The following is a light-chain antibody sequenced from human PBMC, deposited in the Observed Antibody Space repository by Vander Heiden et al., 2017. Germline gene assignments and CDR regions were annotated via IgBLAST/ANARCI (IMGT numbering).Light chain of an antibody. Sequence: DIQMTRSPSSLSASVGDRVTITCRASQSVTTSLNWYQQKPGKAPKLLMFGASSLQSGIPSRFSGSGSGTDFTLTITSLQPEDFATYYCQQSYRTPPTFGQGTRLQIK. CDR1: QSVTTS. CDR2: GAS. J-gene: IGKJ2*01. CDR3: QQSYRTPPT. V-gene: IGKV1-39*01.